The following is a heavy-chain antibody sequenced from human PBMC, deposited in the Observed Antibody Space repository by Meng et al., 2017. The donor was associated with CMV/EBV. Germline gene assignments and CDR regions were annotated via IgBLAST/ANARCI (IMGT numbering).Heavy chain of an antibody. CDR2: ISGSGGST. CDR1: GFTFSSYA. CDR3: AKRIVPAAILSVYYYYGMDV. Sequence: GGSLRLSCAASGFTFSSYAMSWVRQAPGKGLEWVSAISGSGGSTYYADSVTGRFTISRDNSKNTLYLQMNGLRAEDTAVYYCAKRIVPAAILSVYYYYGMDVWGQGTTVTVSS. D-gene: IGHD2-2*02. J-gene: IGHJ6*02. V-gene: IGHV3-23*01.